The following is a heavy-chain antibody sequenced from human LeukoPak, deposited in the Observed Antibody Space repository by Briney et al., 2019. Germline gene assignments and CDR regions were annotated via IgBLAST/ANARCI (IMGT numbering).Heavy chain of an antibody. CDR3: ARAYSGFSSRGFDF. J-gene: IGHJ4*02. Sequence: PGGSLRLSCAASGFTFNSYGMHWVRQPPGKGLEWVADIWYDGSNKYYADSVKGRFTISRDNSKNTVCLQMTSLRAEDTAVYYCARAYSGFSSRGFDFWGQGTLVSVSS. V-gene: IGHV3-33*01. CDR1: GFTFNSYG. D-gene: IGHD5-12*01. CDR2: IWYDGSNK.